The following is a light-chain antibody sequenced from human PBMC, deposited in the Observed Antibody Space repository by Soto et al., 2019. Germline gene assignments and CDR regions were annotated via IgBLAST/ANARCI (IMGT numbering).Light chain of an antibody. Sequence: EIVLTQSPATLSLSPGERATLSCRASQSVSSYLAWYQQKPGQAPRLLIYDASNRATGIPARFSGSGSGTDFTLTISSLEPEDFEVYYCQQRSNWFITFGQGTRLEIK. CDR2: DAS. V-gene: IGKV3-11*01. J-gene: IGKJ5*01. CDR1: QSVSSY. CDR3: QQRSNWFIT.